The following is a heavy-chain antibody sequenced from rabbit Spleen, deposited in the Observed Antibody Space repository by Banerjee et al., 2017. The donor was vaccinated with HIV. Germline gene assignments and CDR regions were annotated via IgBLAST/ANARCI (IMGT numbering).Heavy chain of an antibody. J-gene: IGHJ2*01. D-gene: IGHD1-1*01. Sequence: LEESGGGLVKPGGTLTLTCTVSGFSFSSNWICWVRQAPGKGLEWIACIDTNNGDTDYANWPKGRFTITKTSSTTVTLQMTSLTAAVTATYFCARNYVNAFDPWGQGTLVTVS. CDR2: IDTNNGDT. CDR1: GFSFSSNW. V-gene: IGHV1S45*01. CDR3: ARNYVNAFDP.